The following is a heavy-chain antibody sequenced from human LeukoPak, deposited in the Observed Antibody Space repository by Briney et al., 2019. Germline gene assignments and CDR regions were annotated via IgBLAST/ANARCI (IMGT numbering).Heavy chain of an antibody. V-gene: IGHV3-23*01. CDR3: AKDQRPDSGYDIDY. D-gene: IGHD5-12*01. CDR1: GFTFSTYS. CDR2: LFPNGGTT. Sequence: GGSLRLSCAASGFTFSTYSMAWVRQAPRKGLEWVSYLFPNGGTTYYADSVKGRFTISRDNSKNTLYLQMHSLRAEDTAVYYCAKDQRPDSGYDIDYWGQGTLVTVSS. J-gene: IGHJ4*02.